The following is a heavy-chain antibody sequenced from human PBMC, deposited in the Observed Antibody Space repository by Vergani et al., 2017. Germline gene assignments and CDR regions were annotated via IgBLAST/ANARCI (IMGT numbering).Heavy chain of an antibody. V-gene: IGHV3-21*06. Sequence: EVHLVESGGGLVKPGGSLRLSCGASGFTFSVYSLNWVRQSPGKGLEWISSINGNSAYIYYADSVRGRFTISRDNDKNLMFLQMNSLRAEDTAIYYCAGTYGKFEFLGQGTVVTISS. D-gene: IGHD1-1*01. CDR2: INGNSAYI. CDR3: AGTYGKFEF. J-gene: IGHJ4*02. CDR1: GFTFSVYS.